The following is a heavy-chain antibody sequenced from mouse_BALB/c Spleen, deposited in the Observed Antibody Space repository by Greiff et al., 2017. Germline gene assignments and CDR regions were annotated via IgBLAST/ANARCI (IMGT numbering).Heavy chain of an antibody. J-gene: IGHJ4*01. CDR2: IYPGDGDT. CDR3: ARYPLLGYAMDY. D-gene: IGHD1-1*01. V-gene: IGHV1-87*01. CDR1: GYTFTSYW. Sequence: VQGVESGAELARPGASVKLSCKASGYTFTSYWMQWVKQRPGQGLEWIGAIYPGDGDTRYTQKFKGKATLTADKSSSTAYMQLSSLASEDSAVYYCARYPLLGYAMDYWGQGTSVTVSS.